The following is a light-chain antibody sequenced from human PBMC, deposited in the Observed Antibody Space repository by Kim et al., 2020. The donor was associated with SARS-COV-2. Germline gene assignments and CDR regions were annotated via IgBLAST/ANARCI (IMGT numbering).Light chain of an antibody. CDR3: QSRDSGGKVV. J-gene: IGLJ2*01. CDR2: GRN. V-gene: IGLV3-19*01. CDR1: SLRSYY. Sequence: VALGQTVRITCQGDSLRSYYATWYQQKPRQAPVLVIYGRNNRPSGIPDRFSGSASGDTASLTISGTQAEDEADFYCQSRDSGGKVVFGEGTKLTVL.